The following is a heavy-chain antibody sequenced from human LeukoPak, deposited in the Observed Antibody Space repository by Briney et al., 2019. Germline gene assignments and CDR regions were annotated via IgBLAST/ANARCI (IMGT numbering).Heavy chain of an antibody. D-gene: IGHD5-18*01. CDR3: ARGGYSYGHRRFDY. V-gene: IGHV4-34*01. CDR2: INHSGST. J-gene: IGHJ4*02. Sequence: SETLSLTCAVYGGSFSGYYWSWIRQPPGKGLEWIGEINHSGSTNYNPSLTSRVTISVDTSKNQFSLKLSSVTAADTAVYYCARGGYSYGHRRFDYWGQGTLVTVSS. CDR1: GGSFSGYY.